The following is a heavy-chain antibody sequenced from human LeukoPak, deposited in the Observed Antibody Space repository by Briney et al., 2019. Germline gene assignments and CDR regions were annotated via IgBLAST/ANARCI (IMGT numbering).Heavy chain of an antibody. CDR2: INAGNGNT. D-gene: IGHD3-22*01. CDR3: ARVVVDSSQDYFDY. V-gene: IGHV1-3*01. Sequence: ASVKVSCKASGYTFTSYAMHWVRQAPGQRLEWMGWINAGNGNTKYSQKFQGRVTMTRDTSTSTVYMELSSLRSEDTAVYYCARVVVDSSQDYFDYWGQGTLVTVSS. CDR1: GYTFTSYA. J-gene: IGHJ4*02.